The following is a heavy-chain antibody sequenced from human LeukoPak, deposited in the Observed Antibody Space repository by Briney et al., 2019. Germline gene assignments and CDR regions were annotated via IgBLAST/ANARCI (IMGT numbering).Heavy chain of an antibody. J-gene: IGHJ5*02. Sequence: EGSLRLSCAASGFTFSSSAMHWVHQTPGKGLEWVAVISYDGTNKYYADSVRGRFTISRDNAKNSLDLQMNSLRAEDTAVYYCARAPTKFRRDWFDPWGQGTLVTVSS. CDR2: ISYDGTNK. D-gene: IGHD3-9*01. V-gene: IGHV3-30-3*01. CDR1: GFTFSSSA. CDR3: ARAPTKFRRDWFDP.